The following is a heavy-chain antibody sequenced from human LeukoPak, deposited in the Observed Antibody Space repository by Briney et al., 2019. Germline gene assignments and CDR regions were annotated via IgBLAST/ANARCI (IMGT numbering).Heavy chain of an antibody. V-gene: IGHV3-74*01. CDR3: AQDLAWGAFDF. J-gene: IGHJ4*02. CDR1: GFTFSSTW. D-gene: IGHD7-27*01. CDR2: ITSDGSST. Sequence: GGSLRLSCAASGFTFSSTWMNWVRQGPGKGLEWVSRITSDGSSTIYADSVKGRFTISRDDSKNTLSLQMNSLRVEDTAIYYCAQDLAWGAFDFWGQGTLVTVSS.